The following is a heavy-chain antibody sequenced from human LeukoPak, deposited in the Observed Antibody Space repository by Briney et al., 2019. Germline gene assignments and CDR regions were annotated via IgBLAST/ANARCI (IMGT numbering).Heavy chain of an antibody. V-gene: IGHV4-4*07. J-gene: IGHJ4*02. CDR1: GGSISSYY. Sequence: SETLSLTCTVSGGSISSYYWSWIRQPAGKGLEWIGRIYTSGSTNYNPSLKSRVTISVDTSKNQFSLKLSSVTAADTAVYYCASSMITFGGVIPLGYWGQGTLVTVSS. CDR2: IYTSGST. CDR3: ASSMITFGGVIPLGY. D-gene: IGHD3-16*02.